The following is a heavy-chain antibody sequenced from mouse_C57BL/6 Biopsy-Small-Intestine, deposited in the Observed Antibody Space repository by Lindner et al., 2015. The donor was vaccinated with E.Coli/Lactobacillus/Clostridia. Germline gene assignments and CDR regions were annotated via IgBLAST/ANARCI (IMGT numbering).Heavy chain of an antibody. V-gene: IGHV1S55*01. CDR1: GYTFTSYG. D-gene: IGHD1-1*01. CDR3: ARRGPNVVVTGDYYYYGMDV. J-gene: IGHJ1*01. Sequence: SVKVSCKASGYTFTSYGISWVRQAPGQGLEWMGWISAYNGNTNYAQKLQGRVTMTADTSTKTTYMELRSLRSDDTAVYYCARRGPNVVVTGDYYYYGMDVWGQGTTVTVSS. CDR2: ISAYNGNT.